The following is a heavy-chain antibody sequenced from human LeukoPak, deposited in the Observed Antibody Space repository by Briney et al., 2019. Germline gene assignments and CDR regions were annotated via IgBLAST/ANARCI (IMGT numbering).Heavy chain of an antibody. CDR3: AKAPYYGDSYYYGMDV. CDR1: GFTFSSYA. V-gene: IGHV3-23*01. D-gene: IGHD4-17*01. CDR2: ISGSGGST. Sequence: GGSLRLSCAASGFTFSSYAMSWVRQAPGKGPEWVSAISGSGGSTYYADSVKGRFTISRDNSKNTLYLQMNSLRAEDTAVYYCAKAPYYGDSYYYGMDVWGQGTTVTVSS. J-gene: IGHJ6*02.